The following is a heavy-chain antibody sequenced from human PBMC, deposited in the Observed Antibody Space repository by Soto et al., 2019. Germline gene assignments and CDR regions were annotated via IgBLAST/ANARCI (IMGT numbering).Heavy chain of an antibody. V-gene: IGHV4-30-4*01. CDR1: GGSISSGDYY. CDR3: ARLRDGGTSFDY. CDR2: IYYSGST. D-gene: IGHD2-15*01. J-gene: IGHJ4*02. Sequence: SETLSLTCTVSGGSISSGDYYWSWIRQPPGKGLEWIGYIYYSGSTYYNPSLKSRVTISVDTSKNQFSLKLSSVTAADTAVYYCARLRDGGTSFDYWGQGTLVTVSS.